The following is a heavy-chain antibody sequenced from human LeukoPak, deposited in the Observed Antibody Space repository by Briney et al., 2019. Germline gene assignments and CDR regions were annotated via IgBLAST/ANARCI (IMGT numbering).Heavy chain of an antibody. CDR3: ARDNYDSSGYYFD. V-gene: IGHV3-48*03. Sequence: PGGSLRLSCAASGFTFSSYEMNWVRQAPGKGLEWVSYISSSGSTIYYADSVKGRFTTSRDNAKNSLYLQMNSLRAEDTAAYYCARDNYDSSGYYFDWGQGTLVTVSS. CDR2: ISSSGSTI. D-gene: IGHD3-22*01. CDR1: GFTFSSYE. J-gene: IGHJ4*02.